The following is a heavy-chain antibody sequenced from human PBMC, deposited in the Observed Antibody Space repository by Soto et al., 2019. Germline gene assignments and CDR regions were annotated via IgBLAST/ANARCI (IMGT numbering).Heavy chain of an antibody. CDR2: IYSGGRT. D-gene: IGHD3-22*01. CDR3: AIDRVESGYPEYFQH. Sequence: EVQLVESGGGLIQPGGSLRLSCAASGFTVSSNYMSWVRQAPGKGLEWVSVIYSGGRTYYADSVKGRFTISRDNSKKTLYLQMNNLRAEDTAVYYCAIDRVESGYPEYFQHWGQGTLVTVSS. J-gene: IGHJ1*01. CDR1: GFTVSSNY. V-gene: IGHV3-53*01.